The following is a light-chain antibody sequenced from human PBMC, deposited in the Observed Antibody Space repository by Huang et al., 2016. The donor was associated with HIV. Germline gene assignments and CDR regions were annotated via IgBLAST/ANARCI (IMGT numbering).Light chain of an antibody. CDR2: AAS. J-gene: IGKJ4*01. CDR1: QCISDS. V-gene: IGKV1-NL1*01. CDR3: QQYFDTIPT. Sequence: DIQMTQSPSSLSASVGDRVTITCRASQCISDSLAWYQQKSGRPPKVLVYAASTLESGVPSRFRGSGSGTDHTLTISSLQPEDLATYYCQQYFDTIPTFGGGTKVEIK.